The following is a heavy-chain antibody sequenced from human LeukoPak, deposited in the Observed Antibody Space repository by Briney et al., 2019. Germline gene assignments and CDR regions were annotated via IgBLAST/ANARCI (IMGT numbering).Heavy chain of an antibody. D-gene: IGHD5-12*01. J-gene: IGHJ6*02. CDR1: GFTFSSYG. V-gene: IGHV3-33*01. Sequence: GGSLRLSCAASGFTFSSYGMHWVRQAPGKGLEWVAVILYDGSNKYYADSVKGRFTISRDNSKNTLYLQMNSLRAEDTAVYYCVRDVGIVATEGTMDVWGQGTTVTVSS. CDR2: ILYDGSNK. CDR3: VRDVGIVATEGTMDV.